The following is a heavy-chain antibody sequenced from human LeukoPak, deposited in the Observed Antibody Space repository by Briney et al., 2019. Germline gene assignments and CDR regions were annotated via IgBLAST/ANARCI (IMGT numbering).Heavy chain of an antibody. V-gene: IGHV4-34*01. D-gene: IGHD3-22*01. CDR1: GGSFSGYY. CDR3: ARGRRYYYDSSGYYGGYDY. J-gene: IGHJ4*02. Sequence: SETLSLTCAVYGGSFSGYYWNWIRQPPGKGLEWIGEINHSGSTNYNPSLKSRVTISVDTSKNQFSLKLSSVTAADTAVYYCARGRRYYYDSSGYYGGYDYWGQGTLVTVSS. CDR2: INHSGST.